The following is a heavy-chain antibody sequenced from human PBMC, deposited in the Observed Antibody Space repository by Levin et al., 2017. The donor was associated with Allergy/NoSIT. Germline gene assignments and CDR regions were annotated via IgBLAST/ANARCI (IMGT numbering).Heavy chain of an antibody. D-gene: IGHD6-13*01. Sequence: GGSLRLSCAASGFTFSSYDMHWVRQATGKGLEWVSAIGTAGDTYYPGSVKGRFTISRENAKNSLYLQMNSLRAGDTAVYYCARGHSSSHEGTYYYDGMDVWGQGTTVTVSS. CDR2: IGTAGDT. CDR1: GFTFSSYD. CDR3: ARGHSSSHEGTYYYDGMDV. V-gene: IGHV3-13*01. J-gene: IGHJ6*02.